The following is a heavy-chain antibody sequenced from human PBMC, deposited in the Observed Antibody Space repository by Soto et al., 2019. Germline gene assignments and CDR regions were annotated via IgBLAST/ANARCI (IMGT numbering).Heavy chain of an antibody. D-gene: IGHD4-17*01. CDR1: GFTFSAYA. V-gene: IGHV3-23*01. CDR3: ARTPVTKGRDY. J-gene: IGHJ4*02. Sequence: EVQLLESGGGLVQPGGSLRLSCAASGFTFSAYAMSWVRQAPGKGLEYVSSLIDNGGSTYYADSVRGRFTSSRDNSKITLSLPMNSLRVEDTAVYYGARTPVTKGRDYWGQGTVVTVSS. CDR2: LIDNGGST.